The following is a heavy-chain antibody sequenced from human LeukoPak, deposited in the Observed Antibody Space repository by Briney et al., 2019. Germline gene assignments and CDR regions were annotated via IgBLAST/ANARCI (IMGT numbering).Heavy chain of an antibody. D-gene: IGHD5-18*01. CDR3: ARGKAMVRY. V-gene: IGHV4-34*01. J-gene: IGHJ4*02. CDR1: GGSISSGGYS. Sequence: PSETLSLTCAVSGGSISSGGYSWSWIRQPPGKGLEWIGEINHSGSTNYNPSLKSRVTISVDTSKNQFSLKLSSVTAADTAVYYCARGKAMVRYWGQGTLVTVSS. CDR2: INHSGST.